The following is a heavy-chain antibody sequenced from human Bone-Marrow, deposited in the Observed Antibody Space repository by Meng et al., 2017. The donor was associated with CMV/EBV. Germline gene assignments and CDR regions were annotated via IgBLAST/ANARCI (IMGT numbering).Heavy chain of an antibody. CDR1: GFTFSDYY. V-gene: IGHV3-11*01. CDR3: AREGGGYGDSHYKDYYYGMDV. CDR2: ISSSGSTI. Sequence: GESLKISCAASGFTFSDYYMSWIRQAPGKGLEWVSYISSSGSTIYYADSVKGRFTISRDNAKNSLYLQMNSLRAEDTAVYYCAREGGGYGDSHYKDYYYGMDVWGQGTTVTVSS. J-gene: IGHJ6*02. D-gene: IGHD4-17*01.